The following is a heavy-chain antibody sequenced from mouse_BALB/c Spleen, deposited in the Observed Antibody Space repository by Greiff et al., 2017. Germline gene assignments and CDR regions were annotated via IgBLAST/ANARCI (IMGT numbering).Heavy chain of an antibody. CDR1: GFSLTSYG. V-gene: IGHV2-2*02. J-gene: IGHJ3*01. CDR2: IWSGGST. Sequence: VQLQQSGPGLVQPSQSLSITCTVSGFSLTSYGVHWVRQSPGKGLEWLGVIWSGGSTDYNAAFISRLSISKDNSKSQVFFKMNSLQANDTAIYYCARKDPAWFAYWGQGTLVTVSA. CDR3: ARKDPAWFAY.